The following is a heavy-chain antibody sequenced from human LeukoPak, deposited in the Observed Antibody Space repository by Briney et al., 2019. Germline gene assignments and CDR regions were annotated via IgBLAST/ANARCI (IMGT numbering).Heavy chain of an antibody. CDR2: IQTRGST. V-gene: IGHV4-61*02. J-gene: IGHJ4*02. D-gene: IGHD6-19*01. Sequence: SETLSLTCTVSGGSISSGSYSWSWIRQPAGEGLEWIGRIQTRGSTNYNPSLKSRLTISVDTAKNQFSLRLTSVTAADTAVYYCARDHSSGWSRRGHYFDYWGQGTLVTVSS. CDR3: ARDHSSGWSRRGHYFDY. CDR1: GGSISSGSYS.